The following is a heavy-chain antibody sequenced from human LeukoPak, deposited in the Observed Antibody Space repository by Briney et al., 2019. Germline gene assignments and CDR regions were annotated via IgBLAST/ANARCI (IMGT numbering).Heavy chain of an antibody. Sequence: GGSLRLSCAASGFTFSSYGMHWVRQAPGKGLEWVAVIWYDGSNKYYADSVKGRFTISRDNSKNTLYLQMNSLRAEDTAVYYCARVHCFGLVDYGFDAFDIWGQGTMVAVSS. CDR1: GFTFSSYG. V-gene: IGHV3-33*01. CDR3: ARVHCFGLVDYGFDAFDI. D-gene: IGHD3/OR15-3a*01. J-gene: IGHJ3*02. CDR2: IWYDGSNK.